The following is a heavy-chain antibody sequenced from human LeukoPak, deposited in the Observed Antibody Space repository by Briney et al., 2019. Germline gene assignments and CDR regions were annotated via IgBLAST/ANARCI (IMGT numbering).Heavy chain of an antibody. D-gene: IGHD3-3*01. V-gene: IGHV3-30*18. Sequence: GGSLRLSCAASGFTFSDYNMRWIRQAPGKGLEWVTLISYDGSNKYYADSVKGRFTISRDNSKNTLYLQMNSLRAEDTAVYYCAKDYRPHDFWSGLVDYWGQGTLVTVSS. CDR3: AKDYRPHDFWSGLVDY. CDR2: ISYDGSNK. CDR1: GFTFSDYN. J-gene: IGHJ4*02.